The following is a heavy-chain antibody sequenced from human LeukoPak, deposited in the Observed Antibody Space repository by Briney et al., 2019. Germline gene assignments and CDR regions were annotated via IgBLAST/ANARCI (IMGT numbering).Heavy chain of an antibody. D-gene: IGHD6-6*01. Sequence: SETLSLTCTVPGGSINIYWTWIRQPAGKGLEWIGRIYSSGSTNFNPSLKSRVTMSVDTSKNQFSLRLSSVTAADTAAYFCARENWRSKSIDFDSWGQGTLVTVSS. CDR3: ARENWRSKSIDFDS. CDR2: IYSSGST. V-gene: IGHV4-4*07. CDR1: GGSINIY. J-gene: IGHJ4*02.